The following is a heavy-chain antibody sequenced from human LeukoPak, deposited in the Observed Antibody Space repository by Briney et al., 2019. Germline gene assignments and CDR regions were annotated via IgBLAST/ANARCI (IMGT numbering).Heavy chain of an antibody. CDR1: GGSFSGYY. V-gene: IGHV4-34*01. J-gene: IGHJ6*03. Sequence: SETLSLTCAVYGGSFSGYYWNWIRQPPGKGLEWIGSIYYSGSTYYNPSLKSRVTISVDTSKNQFSLKLSSVTAADTAVYYCASHYYYMDVWGKGTTVTVSS. CDR2: IYYSGST. CDR3: ASHYYYMDV.